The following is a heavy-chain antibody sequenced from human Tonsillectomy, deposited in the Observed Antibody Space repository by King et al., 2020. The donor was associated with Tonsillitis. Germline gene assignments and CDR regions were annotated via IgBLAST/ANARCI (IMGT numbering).Heavy chain of an antibody. Sequence: QLVQSGAEVKKPGASLKIACQGSGYNFTKSWIAWVRQMPGKGLEWMGLIYPGDSDARYSPSFQGQVTISADKSITTAYLQWSGLKASDSAMYYCARLASDSAYHYFFLDVWGKGTTVTVSS. J-gene: IGHJ6*03. CDR1: GYNFTKSW. CDR2: IYPGDSDA. CDR3: ARLASDSAYHYFFLDV. V-gene: IGHV5-51*03.